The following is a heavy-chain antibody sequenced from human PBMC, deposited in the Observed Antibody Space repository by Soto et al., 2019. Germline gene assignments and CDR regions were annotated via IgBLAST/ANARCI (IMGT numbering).Heavy chain of an antibody. CDR3: ARIMYDSSGPPEYYFDY. D-gene: IGHD3-22*01. V-gene: IGHV3-23*01. J-gene: IGHJ4*02. CDR2: ISGSGGST. CDR1: GFTFSSYA. Sequence: GGSLRLSCAASGFTFSSYAMSWVRQAPGKGLEWVSAISGSGGSTYYADSVKGRFTISRDNSKNTLYLQMNSLRAEDTAVYYCARIMYDSSGPPEYYFDYWGQGTMVTVSS.